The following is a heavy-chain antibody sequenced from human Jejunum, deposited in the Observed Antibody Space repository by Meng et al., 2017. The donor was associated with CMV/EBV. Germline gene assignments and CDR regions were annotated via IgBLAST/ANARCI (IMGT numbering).Heavy chain of an antibody. CDR2: INPKTGDT. D-gene: IGHD1-26*01. CDR3: AKDGGSYLDYYFDY. J-gene: IGHJ4*02. CDR1: EYPFTDYY. V-gene: IGHV1-2*02. Sequence: SEYPFTDYYVQWVRQAPGQGLEWMGWINPKTGDTNYAQKFQGRVIMTRDMSINTVHMELTRLRSDDTAVYYCAKDGGSYLDYYFDYRGQGTLVTVSS.